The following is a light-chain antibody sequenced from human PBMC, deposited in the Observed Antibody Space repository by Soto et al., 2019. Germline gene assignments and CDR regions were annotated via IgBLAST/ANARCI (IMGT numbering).Light chain of an antibody. V-gene: IGLV2-14*01. CDR2: DVS. CDR3: SSYTSSSTVV. CDR1: SSDVGGYNY. J-gene: IGLJ2*01. Sequence: QSVLTQPASVSGSPGQSITISCTGTSSDVGGYNYVSWYQQHPGKAPKLMIYDVSNRPSGVSNRFSGSKSGNTASLTSSGLQAEDEADYYCSSYTSSSTVVFGGGTTLTVL.